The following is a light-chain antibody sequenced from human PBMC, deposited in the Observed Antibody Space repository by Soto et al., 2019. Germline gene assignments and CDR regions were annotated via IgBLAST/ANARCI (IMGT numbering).Light chain of an antibody. CDR3: AAWDDSLTGLYV. V-gene: IGLV1-47*02. CDR1: SSNIGSNY. Sequence: QSVLTQPPSASGTPGQRVTISCSGSSSNIGSNYVYWYQQLPGTAPKLLIYSNNQRPSGVPDRFSGSKSGTSASLAISGLRSEVEADYYCAAWDDSLTGLYVFGTGTKLTVL. CDR2: SNN. J-gene: IGLJ1*01.